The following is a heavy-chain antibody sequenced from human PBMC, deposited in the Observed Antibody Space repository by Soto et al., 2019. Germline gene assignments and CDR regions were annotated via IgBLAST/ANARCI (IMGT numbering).Heavy chain of an antibody. J-gene: IGHJ4*02. CDR1: GFTFSSHS. CDR2: FSYDGSSK. Sequence: QVQLVESGGGVIQPGRSLRLSCAGSGFTFSSHSMHWVRQAPSKGVEWVAVFSYDGSSKSYADSVNGRFTISRDNSKNTLYLQMNSLRTEDTATYYCARDASSPFDYWGQGSLVTVSS. CDR3: ARDASSPFDY. V-gene: IGHV3-30-3*01.